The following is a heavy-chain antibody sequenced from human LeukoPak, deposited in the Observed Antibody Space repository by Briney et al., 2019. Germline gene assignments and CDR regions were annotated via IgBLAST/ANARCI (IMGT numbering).Heavy chain of an antibody. CDR1: GESYSGYY. J-gene: IGHJ5*02. Sequence: SETLSLTCAVYGESYSGYYWSWIRQPPGKGLDWIGEINHSGSTNYNPSLKSRVTISVDTSKNQFSLTLRSVTAADTAVYYCARGGVRGVIIGWFDPWGQGTLVTVSS. V-gene: IGHV4-34*01. CDR3: ARGGVRGVIIGWFDP. D-gene: IGHD3-10*01. CDR2: INHSGST.